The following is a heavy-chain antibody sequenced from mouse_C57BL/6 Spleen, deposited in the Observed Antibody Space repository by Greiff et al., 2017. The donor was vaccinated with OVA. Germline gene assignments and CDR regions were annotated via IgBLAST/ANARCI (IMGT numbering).Heavy chain of an antibody. V-gene: IGHV1-82*01. CDR3: ARGNYEGYYAMDY. CDR1: GYAFSSSW. J-gene: IGHJ4*01. D-gene: IGHD2-1*01. CDR2: IYPGDGAT. Sequence: QVQLQQSGPELVQPGASVKISCKASGYAFSSSWMNWVKPRHGTGLAWIGRIYPGDGATNYNGKFKGKATLTADKSSSTAYMQHSSLTSEDSAVYFCARGNYEGYYAMDYWGQGTSVTVSS.